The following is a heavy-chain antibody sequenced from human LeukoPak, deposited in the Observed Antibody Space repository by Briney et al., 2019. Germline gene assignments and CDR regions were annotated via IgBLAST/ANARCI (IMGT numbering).Heavy chain of an antibody. V-gene: IGHV1-2*02. D-gene: IGHD3-9*01. CDR2: INPNSGGT. CDR3: ARDSTYYDIRNWFDP. CDR1: GYTFTGYY. J-gene: IGHJ5*02. Sequence: ASVKVSCKASGYTFTGYYMHWVRRAPGQGLEWMGWINPNSGGTNYAQKFQGRVTMTRDTSISTAYMELSRLRSDDTAVYYCARDSTYYDIRNWFDPWGQGTLVTVSS.